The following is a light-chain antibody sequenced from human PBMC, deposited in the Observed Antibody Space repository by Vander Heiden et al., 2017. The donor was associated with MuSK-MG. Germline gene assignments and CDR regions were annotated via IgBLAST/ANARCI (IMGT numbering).Light chain of an antibody. J-gene: IGLJ3*02. CDR3: SSYTSSSTPWV. Sequence: QSALTQPASVSGSPGQSITISCTGTSSAVGGYNYVSWYQQHPGKAPKLMIYDVSNRPSGVSNRFSGSKSGNTASLTISGLQAEDEADYYCSSYTSSSTPWVFGGGTKLTVL. CDR1: SSAVGGYNY. V-gene: IGLV2-14*01. CDR2: DVS.